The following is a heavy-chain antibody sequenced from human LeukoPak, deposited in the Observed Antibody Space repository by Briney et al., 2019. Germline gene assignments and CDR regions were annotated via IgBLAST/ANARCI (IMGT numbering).Heavy chain of an antibody. CDR1: GGSVSSISYY. D-gene: IGHD4-17*01. V-gene: IGHV4-39*07. CDR3: ARRPLLDYGDPPLTFDY. J-gene: IGHJ4*02. Sequence: PSETLALTCTVSGGSVSSISYYWSWIRQSPGKGLEWVGEINHSGVTNYNPSLKSRVTTSVDTSKNQFSLKLSSVTAGDTAVYYCARRPLLDYGDPPLTFDYWGQGILVIVSS. CDR2: INHSGVT.